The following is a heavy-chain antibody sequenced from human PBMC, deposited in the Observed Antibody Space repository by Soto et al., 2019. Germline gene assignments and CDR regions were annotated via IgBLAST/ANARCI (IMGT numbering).Heavy chain of an antibody. J-gene: IGHJ3*02. CDR3: ARGGGYCSGGCCYPDAFDI. V-gene: IGHV3-33*01. Sequence: QVQLVESGGGVVQPGRSLRLSCAASGFTFSSYGMHWVRQAPGKGLEWVAVIWYDGSNKYYADSVKGRFTISRDNSKNTLYMQMNSLRAEDTAVYYCARGGGYCSGGCCYPDAFDIWGQGTMVTVSS. CDR1: GFTFSSYG. D-gene: IGHD2-15*01. CDR2: IWYDGSNK.